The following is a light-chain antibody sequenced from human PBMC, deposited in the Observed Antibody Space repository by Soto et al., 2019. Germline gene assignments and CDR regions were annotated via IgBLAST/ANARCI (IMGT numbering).Light chain of an antibody. Sequence: EIVLTQSPVTLSVSPGERATLSCRASQSVSSSYLAWYQQKPGQAPRLLIYGASSRATGIPDRFSGSGSGTDFTLTISRLEPEDFAVYYCQQYGNSRTFGQGTKVDIK. J-gene: IGKJ1*01. CDR1: QSVSSSY. CDR2: GAS. V-gene: IGKV3-20*01. CDR3: QQYGNSRT.